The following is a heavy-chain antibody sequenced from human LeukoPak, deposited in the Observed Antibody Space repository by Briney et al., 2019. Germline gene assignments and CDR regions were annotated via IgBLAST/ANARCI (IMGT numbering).Heavy chain of an antibody. J-gene: IGHJ4*02. Sequence: EASVKVSCKASGYTFTKYGISWVRPAPGQGLEWMGWISANNGNRNYALKLQDRVSMTTDTSTSTAYMELRSLRSDDTAVYYCARQGYGGHSRGAADYWGQGTLVTVSS. CDR3: ARQGYGGHSRGAADY. V-gene: IGHV1-18*01. CDR2: ISANNGNR. CDR1: GYTFTKYG. D-gene: IGHD4-23*01.